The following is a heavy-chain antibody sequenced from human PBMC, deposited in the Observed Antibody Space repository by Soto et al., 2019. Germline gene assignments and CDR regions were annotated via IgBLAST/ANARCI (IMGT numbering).Heavy chain of an antibody. V-gene: IGHV1-2*04. D-gene: IGHD1-26*01. J-gene: IGHJ4*02. CDR1: GYTFTGYY. CDR2: INPNSGGT. Sequence: GASVKVSCKASGYTFTGYYMHWVRQAPGQGLEWMGWINPNSGGTNYAQKFQGWVTMTRDTSISTAYMELSRLRSDDTAVYYCARDNVGATNALDYWGQGTLVTVSS. CDR3: ARDNVGATNALDY.